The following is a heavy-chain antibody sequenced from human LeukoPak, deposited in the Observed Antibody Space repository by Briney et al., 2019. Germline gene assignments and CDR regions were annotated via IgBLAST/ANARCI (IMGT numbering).Heavy chain of an antibody. CDR3: ARDGGYSYTTFDP. CDR1: GGTFSSYA. D-gene: IGHD5-18*01. Sequence: SVKVSCKASGGTFSSYAISWVRQAPGQGLEWMGRIIPILGIANYAQKFQGRVTITADKSTSTAYMELSSLRSEDTAVYYCARDGGYSYTTFDPWGQGTLVTVSS. J-gene: IGHJ5*02. CDR2: IIPILGIA. V-gene: IGHV1-69*04.